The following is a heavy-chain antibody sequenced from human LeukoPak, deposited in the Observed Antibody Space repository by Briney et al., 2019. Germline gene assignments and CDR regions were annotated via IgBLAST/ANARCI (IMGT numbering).Heavy chain of an antibody. CDR3: ARGRGSLYYFDY. D-gene: IGHD3-10*01. V-gene: IGHV4-59*01. J-gene: IGHJ4*02. Sequence: SETLSLTCSVSGDSISNYYWSWIRQPPGKGLEWIGYIYYSGSTNYNPSLKSRVTISVDTSKNQFSLELSSVTAADTAVYYCARGRGSLYYFDYWGQGTLVTVSS. CDR1: GDSISNYY. CDR2: IYYSGST.